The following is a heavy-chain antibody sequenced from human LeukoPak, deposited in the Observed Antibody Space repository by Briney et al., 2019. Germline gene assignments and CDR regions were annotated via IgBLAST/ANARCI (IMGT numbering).Heavy chain of an antibody. D-gene: IGHD4-17*01. CDR1: GGSISSSSYY. Sequence: SETLSLTCTVSGGSISSSSYYWGWIRQPPGKGLEWIGSIYYSGSTYYNPSLKSRVTISVDTSKNQFSLKLTSVTAADTAVCYCARVMNYGVYFDYWGQGTLVTVSS. CDR3: ARVMNYGVYFDY. J-gene: IGHJ4*02. CDR2: IYYSGST. V-gene: IGHV4-39*07.